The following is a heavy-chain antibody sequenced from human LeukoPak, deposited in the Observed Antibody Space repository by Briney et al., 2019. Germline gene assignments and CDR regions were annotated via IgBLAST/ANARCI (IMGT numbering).Heavy chain of an antibody. CDR2: IWYDGSNK. Sequence: GGSLRLSCAASGFTFSSYGMHWVRQAPGKGLEWVAVIWYDGSNKYYADSVKGRFTISRDNARNSLFLQMNSLRAEDTAVYYCVRAQMATIKGPFDSWGQGTLVTVSS. J-gene: IGHJ4*02. CDR3: VRAQMATIKGPFDS. D-gene: IGHD5-24*01. V-gene: IGHV3-33*01. CDR1: GFTFSSYG.